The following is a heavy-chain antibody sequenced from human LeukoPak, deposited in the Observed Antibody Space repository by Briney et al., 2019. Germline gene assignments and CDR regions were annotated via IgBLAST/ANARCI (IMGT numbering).Heavy chain of an antibody. Sequence: GGSLRLSCAASGFTFSSYAMNGVRQAPGKGLEWVSYISSSAGTKYYADSVKGRITISRDNAKNSLYLQMSSLRAEDTAVYYCARAYYGSGSYHFDYWGQGTLVTVSS. J-gene: IGHJ4*02. CDR1: GFTFSSYA. D-gene: IGHD3-10*01. CDR3: ARAYYGSGSYHFDY. V-gene: IGHV3-48*03. CDR2: ISSSAGTK.